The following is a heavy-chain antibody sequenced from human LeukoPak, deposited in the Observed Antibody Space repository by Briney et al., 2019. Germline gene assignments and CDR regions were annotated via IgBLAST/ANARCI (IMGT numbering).Heavy chain of an antibody. V-gene: IGHV1-8*01. D-gene: IGHD3-16*01. CDR3: ARGMTQCMDV. J-gene: IGHJ6*03. CDR2: MSPNSGNT. CDR1: GYTFTSYD. Sequence: ASVKVSCKTSGYTFTSYDINWVRQATGQGVEWMGYMSPNSGNTGYAQNIQGRVTMTRNTSINTAYMELSSLRSEDTAVYYCARGMTQCMDVWGKGTTVTVSS.